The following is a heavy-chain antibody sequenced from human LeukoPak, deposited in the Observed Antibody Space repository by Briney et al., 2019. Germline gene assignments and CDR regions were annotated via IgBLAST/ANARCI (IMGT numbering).Heavy chain of an antibody. CDR1: GFTVSSYW. V-gene: IGHV3-7*01. Sequence: WGTLRFSCAVTGFTVSSYWMSWVRQAPGKGLEWLANIKQDGSEKNYVDSVKGQYTISRDNATSALYLKMDNLRAEDTAAYYCARVRAAAGLPDYYHGMGVWGQGTTATVSP. D-gene: IGHD6-13*01. CDR3: ARVRAAAGLPDYYHGMGV. CDR2: IKQDGSEK. J-gene: IGHJ6*01.